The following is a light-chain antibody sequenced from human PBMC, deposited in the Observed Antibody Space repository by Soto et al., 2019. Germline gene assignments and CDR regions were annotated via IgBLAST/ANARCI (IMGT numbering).Light chain of an antibody. CDR3: CSFARAYTSYV. J-gene: IGLJ1*01. CDR1: SSDVGSSNL. V-gene: IGLV2-23*01. Sequence: QSALTQPASVSGSPGQSIAISCTGTSSDVGSSNLLSWYQQYPGKAPKLIIYEGNRRPSGISGRFSGSMSGNTASLTISGLQADDEAEYYCCSFARAYTSYVFGTGTKVTVL. CDR2: EGN.